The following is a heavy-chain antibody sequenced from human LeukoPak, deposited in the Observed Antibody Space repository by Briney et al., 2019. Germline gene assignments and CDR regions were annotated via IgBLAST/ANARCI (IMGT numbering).Heavy chain of an antibody. CDR1: GGSISSYY. V-gene: IGHV4-59*01. J-gene: IGHJ4*02. D-gene: IGHD3-10*01. CDR2: IYYSGST. Sequence: SETPSLTCTVSGGSISSYYWSCIRQPPGKGLEWIGYIYYSGSTSYNPSLKSRVTISVDTSKNQFSLKLSSVTAADTAVYYCARDDGSGGFFDYWGQGTQVTVSS. CDR3: ARDDGSGGFFDY.